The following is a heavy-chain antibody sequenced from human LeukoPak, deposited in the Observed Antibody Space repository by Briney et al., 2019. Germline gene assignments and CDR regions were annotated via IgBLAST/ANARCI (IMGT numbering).Heavy chain of an antibody. D-gene: IGHD6-13*01. Sequence: SETLSLTCTVSGGSISSSSYYWGWIRQPPGKGPEWIGSIYYSGSTYYNPSLKSRVTISVDTSKNQFSLKLSSVTAADTAVYYCARHDSSSWALDWFDPWGQGTLVTVSS. V-gene: IGHV4-39*01. CDR3: ARHDSSSWALDWFDP. CDR1: GGSISSSSYY. J-gene: IGHJ5*02. CDR2: IYYSGST.